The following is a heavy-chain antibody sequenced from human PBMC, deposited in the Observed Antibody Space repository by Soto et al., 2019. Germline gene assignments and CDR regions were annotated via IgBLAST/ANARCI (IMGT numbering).Heavy chain of an antibody. V-gene: IGHV3-23*01. CDR1: SYA. D-gene: IGHD6-19*01. J-gene: IGHJ4*02. Sequence: SYAMSWVRQAPGKGLEWVSAISGSGGSTYYADSVKGRFTISRDNSKNTLYLQMNSLRAEDTAVYYCAKDLKAVAGPTFGYWGQGTLVTVSS. CDR3: AKDLKAVAGPTFGY. CDR2: ISGSGGST.